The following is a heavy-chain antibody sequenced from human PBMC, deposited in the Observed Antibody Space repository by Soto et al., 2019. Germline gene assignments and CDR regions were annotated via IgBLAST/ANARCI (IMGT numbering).Heavy chain of an antibody. CDR1: GFTFSSYG. D-gene: IGHD2-21*02. J-gene: IGHJ4*02. V-gene: IGHV3-30*18. Sequence: QVQLVESGGGVVQPGRSLRLSCAASGFTFSSYGMHWVRQAPGKGPEWVAVISYDGSNKYYADSVKGRFTISRDNSKNTLYLQMNSLRGEDTAVYYCAKDKVPVVVTAPFDYWGQGTLVTVSS. CDR3: AKDKVPVVVTAPFDY. CDR2: ISYDGSNK.